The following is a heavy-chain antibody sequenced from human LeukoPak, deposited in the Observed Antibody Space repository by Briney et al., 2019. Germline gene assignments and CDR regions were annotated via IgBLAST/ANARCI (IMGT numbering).Heavy chain of an antibody. CDR3: ATGPFIAVAGTTFFDY. Sequence: ASVKVSCKVSGYTLTELSMHWVRQAPGKGLEWMGGFDPEDGETIYAQKFQGRVTMTEDTSTDTAYMELSSLRSEDTAVYYCATGPFIAVAGTTFFDYWGQGTLVTVSS. CDR1: GYTLTELS. D-gene: IGHD6-19*01. J-gene: IGHJ4*02. V-gene: IGHV1-24*01. CDR2: FDPEDGET.